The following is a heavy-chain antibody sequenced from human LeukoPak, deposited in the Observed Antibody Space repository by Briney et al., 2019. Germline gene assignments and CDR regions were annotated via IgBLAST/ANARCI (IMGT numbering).Heavy chain of an antibody. V-gene: IGHV4-39*01. D-gene: IGHD3/OR15-3a*01. CDR1: GGSISSGNYY. J-gene: IGHJ6*03. CDR3: ARHFYGTAYRNYYFYYMDV. Sequence: SSETLSLTCTVSGGSISSGNYYWDWIRQPPGQGLEWIGAIHDSGSTDYYPSLKSRVTISVDTSKTQFSLKLTSVTAADTAVYFCARHFYGTAYRNYYFYYMDVWGKGTTVTVSS. CDR2: IHDSGST.